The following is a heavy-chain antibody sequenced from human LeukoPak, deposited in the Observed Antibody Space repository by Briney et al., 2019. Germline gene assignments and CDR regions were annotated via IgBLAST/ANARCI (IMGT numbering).Heavy chain of an antibody. CDR2: FDPEDGET. D-gene: IGHD3-10*01. J-gene: IGHJ4*02. CDR3: ATEGKMVRGVYTDY. Sequence: GASVKVSCKVSGYTLTELSMHWVRQAPGKGLEWMGGFDPEDGETIYAQKFQGRVTMTEDTTTDTAYMELSSLRSEDTAVYYCATEGKMVRGVYTDYWGQGTLVTVSS. CDR1: GYTLTELS. V-gene: IGHV1-24*01.